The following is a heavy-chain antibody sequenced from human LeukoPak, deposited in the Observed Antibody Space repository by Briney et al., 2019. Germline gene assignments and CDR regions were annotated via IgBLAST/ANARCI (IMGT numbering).Heavy chain of an antibody. V-gene: IGHV3-23*01. J-gene: IGHJ4*02. CDR1: GFTFSSYA. D-gene: IGHD3-3*01. CDR3: ATFGVIVSNNYLDY. CDR2: ITANGDTT. Sequence: GGSLRLSCAASGFTFSSYAMSWVRQAPGKGLEWVSSITANGDTTYYADSVKGRFTISRDNSKNTLYLQMSSLRAEDTAVYYCATFGVIVSNNYLDYWGQGALVAVSS.